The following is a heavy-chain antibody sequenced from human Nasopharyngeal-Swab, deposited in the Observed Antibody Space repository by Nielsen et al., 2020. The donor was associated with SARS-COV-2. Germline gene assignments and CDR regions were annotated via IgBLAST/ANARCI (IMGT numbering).Heavy chain of an antibody. J-gene: IGHJ4*02. Sequence: SETLSLTCTVSGGSISSSSYYWGWIRQPPGKGLEWIGSIYYSGSTYYNPSLKSRVTISVDTSKNQLSLKLSSVTAADTAVYYCARDYKQWLVFDYWGQGTLVTVSS. CDR2: IYYSGST. CDR3: ARDYKQWLVFDY. V-gene: IGHV4-39*07. D-gene: IGHD6-19*01. CDR1: GGSISSSSYY.